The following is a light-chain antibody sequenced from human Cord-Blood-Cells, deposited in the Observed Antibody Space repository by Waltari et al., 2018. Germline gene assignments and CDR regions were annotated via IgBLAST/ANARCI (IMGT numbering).Light chain of an antibody. Sequence: QSALTQPASVSGSPGQSITIPRTGTSRAVGGYNYVSWYQQHPGKAPKLMIYDVSKRPSGVSNRFSGSKSGNTASLTISGLQAEDEADYYCSSYTSSSTLVFGGGTKLTVL. CDR3: SSYTSSSTLV. V-gene: IGLV2-14*01. CDR2: DVS. J-gene: IGLJ3*02. CDR1: SRAVGGYNY.